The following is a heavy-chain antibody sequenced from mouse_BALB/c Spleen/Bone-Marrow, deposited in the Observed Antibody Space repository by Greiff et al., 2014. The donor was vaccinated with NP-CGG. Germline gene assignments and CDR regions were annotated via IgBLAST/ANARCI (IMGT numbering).Heavy chain of an antibody. CDR2: IYPYNGGT. Sequence: EVKLQESGPELVKPGASVKISCKASGYTFTDYNMHWVKQSHGKSLEWIGYIYPYNGGTGYNQKFKSKATLTVDNSSSTAYMELRSLTSEDSVVYYCARATTAGFAYWGQGTLVTVSA. J-gene: IGHJ3*01. CDR1: GYTFTDYN. V-gene: IGHV1S29*02. CDR3: ARATTAGFAY. D-gene: IGHD1-2*01.